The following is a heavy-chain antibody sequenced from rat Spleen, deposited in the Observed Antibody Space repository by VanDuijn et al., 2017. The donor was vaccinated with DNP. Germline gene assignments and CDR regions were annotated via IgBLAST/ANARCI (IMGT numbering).Heavy chain of an antibody. J-gene: IGHJ3*01. CDR2: ISYDGSST. CDR3: ATSESAGFVY. V-gene: IGHV5-31*01. Sequence: EVQLVESGGGPVQPGRSLKLSCVASGFIFSNYWMTWIRQAPGKGLEWVATISYDGSSTYYRDSVKGRFIISRNNAKSTLYLQMDSLRSEDTATYYCATSESAGFVYWGQGTLVTVSS. D-gene: IGHD3-7*01. CDR1: GFIFSNYW.